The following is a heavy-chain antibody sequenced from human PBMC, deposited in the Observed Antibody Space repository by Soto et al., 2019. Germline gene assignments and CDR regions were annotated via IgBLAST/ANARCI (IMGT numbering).Heavy chain of an antibody. CDR1: GYTFTSYG. CDR3: AMDYGDRPEYFKH. D-gene: IGHD4-17*01. V-gene: IGHV1-18*04. CDR2: ISPLKGRT. J-gene: IGHJ1*01. Sequence: QVPLVQSGPALKRPGASMKVSCKASGYTFTSYGISWVRRAPGQGLEWMAWISPLKGRTQYSQKAQGRVTLSTDTSSNTAYMEMTTLRVDDTAVYYCAMDYGDRPEYFKHWGQGTLVTVS.